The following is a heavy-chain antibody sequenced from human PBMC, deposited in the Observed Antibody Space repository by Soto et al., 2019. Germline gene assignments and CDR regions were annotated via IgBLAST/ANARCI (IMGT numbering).Heavy chain of an antibody. D-gene: IGHD3-22*01. CDR2: ISAYNGNT. CDR1: GYTFNMYG. Sequence: QVQLVQSGAEVKKPGASVKVSCKASGYTFNMYGISWLRQAPGQGLEWMGWISAYNGNTDYAQKIQGRVTLTTDTSTSTAYMELRSLRSDDTAVYYCARQDYFYDSSGNGGTEFDSWGQGTLVTVSS. J-gene: IGHJ4*02. CDR3: ARQDYFYDSSGNGGTEFDS. V-gene: IGHV1-18*01.